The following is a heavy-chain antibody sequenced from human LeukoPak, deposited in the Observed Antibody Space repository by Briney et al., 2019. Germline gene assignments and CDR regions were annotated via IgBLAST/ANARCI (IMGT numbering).Heavy chain of an antibody. D-gene: IGHD5-18*01. Sequence: PSETLSLTCTVSGGSISSYYWSWIRQPPGKGLEWIGYIYYSGSTNYNPSLKSRVTISVDTSKNQFSLKLSSVTAADTAVYYCARHRKRGIQLWLRSGFDYWGQGTLVTVSS. J-gene: IGHJ4*02. CDR1: GGSISSYY. V-gene: IGHV4-59*08. CDR2: IYYSGST. CDR3: ARHRKRGIQLWLRSGFDY.